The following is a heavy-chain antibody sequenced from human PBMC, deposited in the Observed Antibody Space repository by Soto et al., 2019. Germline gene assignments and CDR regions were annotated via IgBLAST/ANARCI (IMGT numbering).Heavy chain of an antibody. CDR1: GFTFSSYA. D-gene: IGHD3-10*01. V-gene: IGHV3-30-3*01. Sequence: QVQLVESGGGVVQPGRSLRLSCAASGFTFSSYAMHWVRQAPGKGLEGVAVIAYDGGNKYYADSVKGRFTISRDNSKNTLYLQMNRLRAEDTAVYYCARDGGDCYGSGINHYFDYRGQGTLVTVSS. CDR2: IAYDGGNK. J-gene: IGHJ4*02. CDR3: ARDGGDCYGSGINHYFDY.